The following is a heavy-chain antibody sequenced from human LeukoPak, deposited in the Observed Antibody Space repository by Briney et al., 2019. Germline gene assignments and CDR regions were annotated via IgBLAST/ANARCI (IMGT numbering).Heavy chain of an antibody. V-gene: IGHV1-3*03. CDR3: AREVSSVGGNYFDF. CDR2: INGDNGNT. Sequence: ASVKVSCKASGYIFSDYTIHWVRQAPGQRLEWMGWINGDNGNTKYSQELRGRVTFTRDSSATTAYMEVTSLRSEDMAVYYCAREVSSVGGNYFDFWGQGTLVTVSS. CDR1: GYIFSDYT. D-gene: IGHD3-10*01. J-gene: IGHJ4*02.